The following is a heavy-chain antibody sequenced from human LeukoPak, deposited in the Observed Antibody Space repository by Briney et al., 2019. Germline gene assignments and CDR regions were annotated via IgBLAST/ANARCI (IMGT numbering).Heavy chain of an antibody. J-gene: IGHJ4*02. D-gene: IGHD5-24*01. CDR2: ISYDGSNK. V-gene: IGHV3-30*04. Sequence: GGSLRLSCAASGFTFSSYAMHWVRQAPGKGLEWVAVISYDGSNKYYADSVKGRFTISRDNSKNTLYLQMTSLRAEDTAVYYCARDLEMATTILGYFDYWGQGTLVTVSS. CDR3: ARDLEMATTILGYFDY. CDR1: GFTFSSYA.